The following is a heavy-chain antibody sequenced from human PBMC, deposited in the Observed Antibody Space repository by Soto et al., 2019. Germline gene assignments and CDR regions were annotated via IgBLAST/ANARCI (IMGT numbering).Heavy chain of an antibody. CDR2: IIPIFGTA. D-gene: IGHD2-2*01. CDR3: ASDPVPAANSYNSFDP. CDR1: WGTFSSYA. J-gene: IGHJ5*02. V-gene: IGHV1-69*13. Sequence: SVKVSFRASWGTFSSYAITRGRQAPAQGLEWMGGIIPIFGTANYAQKFQGRVTITADESTSTAYMELSSLRSEDTAVYYCASDPVPAANSYNSFDPWGQGTLVTVYS.